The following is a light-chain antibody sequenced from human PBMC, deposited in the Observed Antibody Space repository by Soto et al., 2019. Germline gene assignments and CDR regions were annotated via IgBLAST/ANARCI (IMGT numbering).Light chain of an antibody. Sequence: EIVLTQSPGTLSLSPGERATFSCRASESINSWFLAWYQQKPGQAPRLVIYGASSRATGIPDRFSGSGSGTDSTLTISRLEPEDFAVYYCHYYDDSPPFPFGPGTKLEI. V-gene: IGKV3-20*01. CDR3: HYYDDSPPFP. J-gene: IGKJ1*01. CDR2: GAS. CDR1: ESINSWF.